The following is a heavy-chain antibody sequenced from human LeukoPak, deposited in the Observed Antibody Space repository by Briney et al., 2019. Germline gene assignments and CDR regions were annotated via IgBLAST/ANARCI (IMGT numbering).Heavy chain of an antibody. CDR2: ISGSGGST. Sequence: PGGSLRLSCAASGFTFSSYAMSWVRQAPGKGLEWVSAISGSGGSTYYADSVKGRFTISRDNSKNTLYLQMNSLRAEDTAVYYCARGMKYSTGWYYMDVWGKGTTVTISS. CDR3: ARGMKYSTGWYYMDV. V-gene: IGHV3-23*01. J-gene: IGHJ6*03. D-gene: IGHD6-19*01. CDR1: GFTFSSYA.